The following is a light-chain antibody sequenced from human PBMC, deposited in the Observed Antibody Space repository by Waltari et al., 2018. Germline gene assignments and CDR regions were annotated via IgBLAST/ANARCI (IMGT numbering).Light chain of an antibody. CDR3: QQYNSYSLLT. Sequence: DIQLTHSPSTLSASVGDRFTITRRASQSISNWLDWYQQKPGKAPKLLIYKASTLESGVPSRFSGSGSGTEFTLTISSLQPDDFATYYCQQYNSYSLLTFGGGTKVEIK. CDR1: QSISNW. V-gene: IGKV1-5*03. CDR2: KAS. J-gene: IGKJ4*01.